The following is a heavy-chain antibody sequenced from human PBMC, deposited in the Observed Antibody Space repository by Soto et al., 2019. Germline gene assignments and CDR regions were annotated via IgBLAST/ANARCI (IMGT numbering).Heavy chain of an antibody. Sequence: PGESLKISCKGSGFTFTSYWIAWVRQMPGKGLEWMGIIYPGDSDSSYSPSFQGQVTISADKSINTAYPHWSSLKASDTAIYYCAKHEVYCSTTTCYNFDYWGQANLVTLSS. J-gene: IGHJ4*02. D-gene: IGHD2-2*01. CDR2: IYPGDSDS. V-gene: IGHV5-51*01. CDR3: AKHEVYCSTTTCYNFDY. CDR1: GFTFTSYW.